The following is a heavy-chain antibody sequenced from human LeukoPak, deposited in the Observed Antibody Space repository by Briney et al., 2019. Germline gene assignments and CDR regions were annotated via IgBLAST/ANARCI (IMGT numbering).Heavy chain of an antibody. D-gene: IGHD3-3*01. CDR2: MNPNSGNT. Sequence: ASVKVSCKASGYTFTSYDIHWVRQATGQGLEWMGWMNPNSGNTGYAQKFQGRVTMTRNTSISTAYMELSSLRSEDTAVYYCARVFKEPYDFWSGSSNWFDPWGQGTLVTVSS. CDR3: ARVFKEPYDFWSGSSNWFDP. V-gene: IGHV1-8*01. J-gene: IGHJ5*02. CDR1: GYTFTSYD.